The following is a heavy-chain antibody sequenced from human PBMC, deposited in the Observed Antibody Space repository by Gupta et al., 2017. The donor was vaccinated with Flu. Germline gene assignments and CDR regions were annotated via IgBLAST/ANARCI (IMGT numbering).Heavy chain of an antibody. D-gene: IGHD2-2*01. CDR1: S. J-gene: IGHJ5*02. Sequence: SGPWSRQPPGKGLEWIGDIYPRGRPSSNPSLTSRVTISLDRANNHFSLSLTSVTAADTAVYYCARVSRSTSWGWLDPWGQGVLVTVSS. CDR2: IYPRGRP. V-gene: IGHV4-30-2*01. CDR3: ARVSRSTSWGWLDP.